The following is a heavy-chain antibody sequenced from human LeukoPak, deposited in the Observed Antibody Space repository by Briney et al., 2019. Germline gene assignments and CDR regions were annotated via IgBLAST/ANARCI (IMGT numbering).Heavy chain of an antibody. V-gene: IGHV5-51*01. CDR1: GYTFTTHW. CDR2: IYPGDSDT. CDR3: ARQSGIYYDSSEKFDY. J-gene: IGHJ4*02. Sequence: GESLKISCKGSGYTFTTHWIGWVRQMPGKGLEWMGIIYPGDSDTRYSPSFQGQVTISADKSISTAYLQWSSLKASDTAMYYCARQSGIYYDSSEKFDYWGQGTLVTVSS. D-gene: IGHD3-22*01.